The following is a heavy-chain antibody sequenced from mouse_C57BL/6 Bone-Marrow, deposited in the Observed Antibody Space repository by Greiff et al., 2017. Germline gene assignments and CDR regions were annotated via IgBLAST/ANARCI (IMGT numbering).Heavy chain of an antibody. CDR3: ARNPRWYFDV. CDR1: GFSLTSYG. CDR2: IWSGGST. Sequence: VKLMESGPGLVQPSQSLSITCTVSGFSLTSYGVHWVRPSPGKGLEWLGVIWSGGSTDYNAAFISRLSISKDNSKSQVFFKMNSLQADDTAIYYCARNPRWYFDVWGTGTTVTVSS. V-gene: IGHV2-2*01. J-gene: IGHJ1*03.